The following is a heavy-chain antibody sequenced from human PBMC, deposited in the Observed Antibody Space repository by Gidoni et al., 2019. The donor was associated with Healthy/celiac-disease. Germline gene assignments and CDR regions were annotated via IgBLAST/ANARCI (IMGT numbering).Heavy chain of an antibody. Sequence: EVQLVEPGGGMVKPGGSLRLSCAASGFTFSSYSMNWVRQAPGKGLEWVSSIRSSSSYIYYADAVKGRFTSSRDNAKNSLYLQMNSLRAEDTAVYYCARYCSSTSCPLDYYYGMDVWGQGTTVTVSS. J-gene: IGHJ6*02. D-gene: IGHD2-2*01. CDR1: GFTFSSYS. CDR3: ARYCSSTSCPLDYYYGMDV. V-gene: IGHV3-21*01. CDR2: IRSSSSYI.